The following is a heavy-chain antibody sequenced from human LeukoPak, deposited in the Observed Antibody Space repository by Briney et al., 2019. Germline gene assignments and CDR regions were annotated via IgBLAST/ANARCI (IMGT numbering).Heavy chain of an antibody. J-gene: IGHJ5*02. CDR1: GFTFSSYS. CDR3: ARDYTYGSRGNWFDP. D-gene: IGHD3-10*01. Sequence: GGSLRLSCAASGFTFSSYSMNWVRQAPGKGLEWVSSISSSSSYIYYADSVKGRFTISRDNAKNSLYLQMNSLRAEDTAVYYCARDYTYGSRGNWFDPWGQGTLVTVSS. V-gene: IGHV3-21*01. CDR2: ISSSSSYI.